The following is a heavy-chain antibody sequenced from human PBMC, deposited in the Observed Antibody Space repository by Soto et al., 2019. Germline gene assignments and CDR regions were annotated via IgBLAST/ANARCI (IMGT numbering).Heavy chain of an antibody. V-gene: IGHV3-21*01. J-gene: IGHJ4*02. D-gene: IGHD6-6*01. CDR1: GFTFSSYS. CDR2: ISSSSSYI. CDR3: ARAVYSSSRYFDY. Sequence: EVQLVESGGGLVKPGGSLRLSCAASGFTFSSYSMNWVRQAPGKGLEWVSSISSSSSYIYYADSVKGRFTISRDNAKNSLCLQMNSLRAEDTAVYYCARAVYSSSRYFDYWGQGTLVTVSS.